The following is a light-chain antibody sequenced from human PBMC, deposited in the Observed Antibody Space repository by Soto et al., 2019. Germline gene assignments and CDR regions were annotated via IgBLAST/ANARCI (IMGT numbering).Light chain of an antibody. CDR1: QDISNY. CDR3: QQWGT. Sequence: DIPMTQSPSSLSASVGDRVTITCQASQDISNYLNWYQQKPGKAPKLLIYDASNLETGVPSRFSGSGSGTDFTFTISSLQPEDIATYYCQQWGTFGQGTKVEIK. J-gene: IGKJ1*01. V-gene: IGKV1-33*01. CDR2: DAS.